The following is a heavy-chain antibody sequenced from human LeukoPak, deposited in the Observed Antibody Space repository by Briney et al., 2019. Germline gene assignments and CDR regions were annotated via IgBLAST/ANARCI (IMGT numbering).Heavy chain of an antibody. CDR3: ARARRGYSYNDAFDI. V-gene: IGHV3-30*04. CDR2: ISYDGSNK. CDR1: GFTFSSYA. J-gene: IGHJ3*02. Sequence: PGRSLRLACAAYGFTFSSYAMHWVRQAPGKGLEWVAVISYDGSNKYYADSGKGRFTISRDNSKNTLYLQMNSLRAEDTAVYYCARARRGYSYNDAFDIWGQGTMVTVSS. D-gene: IGHD5-18*01.